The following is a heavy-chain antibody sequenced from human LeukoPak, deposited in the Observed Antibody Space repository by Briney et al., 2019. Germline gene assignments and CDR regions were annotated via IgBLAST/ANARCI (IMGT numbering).Heavy chain of an antibody. Sequence: GGSLRLSCAASGFTFSSYGMHWVNQPQGEGFEWVAVISYDGSKKSSAESVKGRFTISRDNSKNTLYLQMNSLRPEDTAVYFCARANGQLWTTPDYWGQGTLVTISS. CDR3: ARANGQLWTTPDY. CDR1: GFTFSSYG. CDR2: ISYDGSKK. V-gene: IGHV3-30*03. J-gene: IGHJ4*02. D-gene: IGHD5-18*01.